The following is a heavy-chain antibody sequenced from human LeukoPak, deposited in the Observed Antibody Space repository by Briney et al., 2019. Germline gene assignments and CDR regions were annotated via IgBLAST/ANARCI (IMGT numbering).Heavy chain of an antibody. CDR1: GGTFSNYT. J-gene: IGHJ3*02. V-gene: IGHV1-69*13. Sequence: SVKVSCKASGGTFSNYTINWVRQAPGQGLEWMGGIPPIFGTPNYAQKFQGRVTITADESTSTSYMELSSLRSDDTAVYYCATPYHSGAFSSPFSIWGQGTMVTVSS. CDR2: IPPIFGTP. D-gene: IGHD3-22*01. CDR3: ATPYHSGAFSSPFSI.